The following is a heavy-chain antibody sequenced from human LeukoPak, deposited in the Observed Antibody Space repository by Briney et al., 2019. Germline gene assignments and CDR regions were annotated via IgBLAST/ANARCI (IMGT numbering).Heavy chain of an antibody. CDR1: GFTFSSYG. Sequence: GGSLRLSCAASGFTFSSYGMHWVRQAPGKGLEWVAVIWYDGSNKYYADSVKGRFTISRDNSKNTLYLQMNSLRAEDTAVYYCARGAPRDDGFDPWGQGTLVTVSS. D-gene: IGHD1-26*01. CDR3: ARGAPRDDGFDP. CDR2: IWYDGSNK. V-gene: IGHV3-33*01. J-gene: IGHJ5*02.